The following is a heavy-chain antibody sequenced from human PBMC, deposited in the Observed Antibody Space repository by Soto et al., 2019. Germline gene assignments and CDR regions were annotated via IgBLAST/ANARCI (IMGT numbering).Heavy chain of an antibody. V-gene: IGHV3-33*01. J-gene: IGHJ3*02. D-gene: IGHD4-17*01. CDR2: IWYDGSNK. Sequence: QVQLVESGGGVVQPGRSLRLSCAASGFTFSSYGMHWVRQAPGKGLEWVAVIWYDGSNKYYADSVKGRFTISRDNSKNTLYLQMNSLRADDTAVYYCAREADYGGNRAAFDIWGQGTMVTVSS. CDR3: AREADYGGNRAAFDI. CDR1: GFTFSSYG.